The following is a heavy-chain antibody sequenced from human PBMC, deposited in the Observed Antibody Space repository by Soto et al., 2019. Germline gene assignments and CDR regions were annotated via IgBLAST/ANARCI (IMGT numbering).Heavy chain of an antibody. D-gene: IGHD6-13*01. V-gene: IGHV4-34*01. CDR1: GGSFSGYY. CDR2: INHSGST. CDR3: ARGGGDYSSSWTGTRLTRASRFDY. Sequence: SETLSLTCAVYGGSFSGYYWSWIRQPPGKGLEWIGEINHSGSTNYNPSLKSRVTISVDTSKNQFSLKLSSVTAADTAVYYCARGGGDYSSSWTGTRLTRASRFDYWGQGTLVTVSS. J-gene: IGHJ4*02.